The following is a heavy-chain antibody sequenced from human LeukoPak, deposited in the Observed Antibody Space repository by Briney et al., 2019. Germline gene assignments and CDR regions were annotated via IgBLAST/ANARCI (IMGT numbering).Heavy chain of an antibody. CDR2: ISAYNGNT. Sequence: ASVRVSCKASGYTFTSYGISWVRQAPGQGLEWMGWISAYNGNTNYAQKLQGRVTMTTDTSTSTAYMELRSLRSYDTAVYYCARDRGMVRGKYNWFDPWGQGTLVTVSS. CDR1: GYTFTSYG. V-gene: IGHV1-18*04. J-gene: IGHJ5*02. D-gene: IGHD3-10*01. CDR3: ARDRGMVRGKYNWFDP.